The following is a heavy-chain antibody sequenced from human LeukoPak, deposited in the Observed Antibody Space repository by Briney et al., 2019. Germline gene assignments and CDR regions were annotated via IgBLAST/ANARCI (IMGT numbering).Heavy chain of an antibody. CDR3: ARAGAEYYDFWSGYFDP. CDR2: INPNSGGT. Sequence: ASVKVSCKASGYTFTGYYMHWVRQAPGQGLEWMGWINPNSGGTNYAQKFQGRVTMTRDTSISTAYMELSRLRSDDTAAYYCARAGAEYYDFWSGYFDPWGQGTLVTVSS. J-gene: IGHJ5*02. V-gene: IGHV1-2*02. CDR1: GYTFTGYY. D-gene: IGHD3-3*01.